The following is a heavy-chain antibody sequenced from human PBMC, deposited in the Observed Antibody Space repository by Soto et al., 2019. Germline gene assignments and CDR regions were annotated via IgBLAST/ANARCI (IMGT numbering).Heavy chain of an antibody. J-gene: IGHJ5*02. D-gene: IGHD2-8*01. Sequence: QPGGSLRLSCAASGFTFSSYGMHWVRQAPGKGLDWVAVIWYDGSNQYYADSVKGRFTISRDSSNNMVYLQMNSLRAEDTALYYCARNNGNFRADPWGQGTLVTVSS. CDR2: IWYDGSNQ. CDR3: ARNNGNFRADP. V-gene: IGHV3-33*01. CDR1: GFTFSSYG.